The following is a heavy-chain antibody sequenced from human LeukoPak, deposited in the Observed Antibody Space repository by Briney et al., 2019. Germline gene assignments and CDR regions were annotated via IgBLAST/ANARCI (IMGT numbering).Heavy chain of an antibody. CDR3: ARPYSSSWPDWYFDL. D-gene: IGHD6-13*01. J-gene: IGHJ2*01. CDR1: GFTFNNYW. CDR2: IKPDGSEK. Sequence: GGSLRLSCAASGFTFNNYWMTWVRQAPGKGLEWVANIKPDGSEKNYGDSVKGRFTTSRDNAKNSLYLQMNSLRAEDTAVYYCARPYSSSWPDWYFDLWGRGTLVTVSS. V-gene: IGHV3-7*01.